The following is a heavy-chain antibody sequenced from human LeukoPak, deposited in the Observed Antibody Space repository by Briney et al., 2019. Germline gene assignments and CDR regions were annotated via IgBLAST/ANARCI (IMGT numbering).Heavy chain of an antibody. Sequence: KPSETLSLTCTVSGGSISSSSYYWGWIRQPPGKGLEWIGSIYYSGSTYYNPSLKSRVTISVDTSKNQFSLKLSSVTAADTAVYYCARRVVATFGFDPWGQGTLVTVSS. V-gene: IGHV4-39*01. CDR1: GGSISSSSYY. CDR2: IYYSGST. CDR3: ARRVVATFGFDP. D-gene: IGHD3-16*01. J-gene: IGHJ5*02.